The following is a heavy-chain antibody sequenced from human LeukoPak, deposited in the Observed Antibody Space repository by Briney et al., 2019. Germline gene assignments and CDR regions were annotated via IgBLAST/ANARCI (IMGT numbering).Heavy chain of an antibody. CDR2: IKQDGSEK. Sequence: GGSLRLSCAASRFTFSNYWMTWVRQAPGKGLEWVANIKQDGSEKYYVDSVKGRFTISRDNAKDSLYLQMNSLRAEDTAVYYCAREYSYYYYYYYYMDVWGKGTTVTVSS. V-gene: IGHV3-7*01. J-gene: IGHJ6*03. D-gene: IGHD5-18*01. CDR3: AREYSYYYYYYYYMDV. CDR1: RFTFSNYW.